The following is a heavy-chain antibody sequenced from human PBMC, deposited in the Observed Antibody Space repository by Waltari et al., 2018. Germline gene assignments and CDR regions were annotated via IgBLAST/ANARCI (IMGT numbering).Heavy chain of an antibody. CDR2: IYSGGST. Sequence: EVQLVESGGGLVQPGGSLRLSCAASGFTVSSNYMSWVRQAPGKGLEWVSFIYSGGSTYYADSVKGRFTISRDNSKNTLYLQMNSLRAEDTAVYYCARVGYSYGSYFDYWGQGTLVTVSS. V-gene: IGHV3-66*02. CDR1: GFTVSSNY. CDR3: ARVGYSYGSYFDY. J-gene: IGHJ4*02. D-gene: IGHD5-18*01.